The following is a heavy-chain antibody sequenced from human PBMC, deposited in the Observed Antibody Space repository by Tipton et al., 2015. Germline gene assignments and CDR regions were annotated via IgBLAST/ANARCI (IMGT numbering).Heavy chain of an antibody. Sequence: TLSLTCNVSGDSISSYYWNWIRQPAGKGLEWIGRISTSGITNYNPSLKSRVTMSVDTSKNQFSLKLSSVIAADTAVYFCVRVPLNYGYLCGSSPTGYFDYWGQGTLVTFSS. CDR2: ISTSGIT. D-gene: IGHD3-16*01. CDR1: GDSISSYY. V-gene: IGHV4-4*07. J-gene: IGHJ4*02. CDR3: VRVPLNYGYLCGSSPTGYFDY.